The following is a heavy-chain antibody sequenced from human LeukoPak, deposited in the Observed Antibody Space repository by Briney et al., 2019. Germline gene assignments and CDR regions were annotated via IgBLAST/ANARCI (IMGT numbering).Heavy chain of an antibody. V-gene: IGHV3-48*03. Sequence: GGSLRLSCAVSGFTLSRHYMNWVRQAPGKGLEWVSFITASGTTMYYSDSVKGRFTISRDNAKNSLYLQMNSLRVKDTALYYCARDTYCASYFGFDYGGQGILVTVSS. CDR2: ITASGTTM. J-gene: IGHJ4*02. D-gene: IGHD1-26*01. CDR3: ARDTYCASYFGFDY. CDR1: GFTLSRHY.